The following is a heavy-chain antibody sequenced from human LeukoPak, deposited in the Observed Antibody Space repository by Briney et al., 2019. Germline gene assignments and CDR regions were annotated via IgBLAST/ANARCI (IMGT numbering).Heavy chain of an antibody. Sequence: ASVKVSCKASGGTFSSYAISWVRQAPGQGLEWMGGIIPIFGTANYAQKFQGRVTITTDEPTSTAYMELSSLRSEDTAVYYCARAPPGYYDSSGYYYGFWFDPWGQGTLVTVSS. CDR3: ARAPPGYYDSSGYYYGFWFDP. D-gene: IGHD3-22*01. J-gene: IGHJ5*02. V-gene: IGHV1-69*05. CDR1: GGTFSSYA. CDR2: IIPIFGTA.